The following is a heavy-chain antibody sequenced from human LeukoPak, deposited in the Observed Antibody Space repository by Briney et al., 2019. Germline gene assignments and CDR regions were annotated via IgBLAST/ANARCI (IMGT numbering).Heavy chain of an antibody. J-gene: IGHJ4*02. CDR3: ARAPHYYDSSGFDY. Sequence: GGSLRLSCAASGFTFSSYAMHWVRRAPGKGLEWVAVISYDGSNKYYADSVKGRFTISRDNSKNTLYLQMNSLRAEDTAVYYCARAPHYYDSSGFDYWGQGTLVTVSS. CDR2: ISYDGSNK. V-gene: IGHV3-30-3*01. CDR1: GFTFSSYA. D-gene: IGHD3-22*01.